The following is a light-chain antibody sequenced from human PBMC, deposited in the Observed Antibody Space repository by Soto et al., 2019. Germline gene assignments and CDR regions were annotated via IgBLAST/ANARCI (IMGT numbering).Light chain of an antibody. J-gene: IGLJ1*01. CDR3: TSYAGGNNV. V-gene: IGLV2-8*01. CDR1: SSDVGGYNY. Sequence: QSALTQPPSASGSRGQSVTISCTGTSSDVGGYNYVSWYQQYPGKVPKLMVYEVNKRPSGVPDRFSGSKSGNTASLTVSGLQADDEADYYCTSYAGGNNVFGTGTKLTVL. CDR2: EVN.